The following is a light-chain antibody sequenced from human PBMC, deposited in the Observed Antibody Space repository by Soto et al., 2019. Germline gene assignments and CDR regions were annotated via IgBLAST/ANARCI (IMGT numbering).Light chain of an antibody. V-gene: IGKV1-39*01. CDR3: QQSYITPQT. CDR2: AAS. CDR1: QSISSY. J-gene: IGKJ1*01. Sequence: DIPMTQSPSSLSASVGDRVTITCRASQSISSYLNWYQQKPGKAPNLLIYAASSLQSGVPSRFSGSGSGTDFTLTISSLQPEDFATYYCQQSYITPQTFGQGTKVEIK.